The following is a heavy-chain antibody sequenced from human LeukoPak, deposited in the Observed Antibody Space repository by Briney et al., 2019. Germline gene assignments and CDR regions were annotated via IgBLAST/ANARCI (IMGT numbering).Heavy chain of an antibody. CDR2: FDPEDGET. CDR1: GYTLTELS. CDR3: ARVSGITMIVVLNHDPFDI. D-gene: IGHD3-22*01. V-gene: IGHV1-24*01. J-gene: IGHJ3*02. Sequence: ASVKVSCKVSGYTLTELSMHWVRQAPGKGLEWMGGFDPEDGETIYAQKFQGRVTMTEDTSTDTAYMELSSLRSEDTAVYYCARVSGITMIVVLNHDPFDIWSQGTMVTVSS.